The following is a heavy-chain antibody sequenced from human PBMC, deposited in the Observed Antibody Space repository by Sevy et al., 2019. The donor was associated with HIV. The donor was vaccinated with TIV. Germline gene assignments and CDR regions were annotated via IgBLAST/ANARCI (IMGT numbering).Heavy chain of an antibody. D-gene: IGHD6-19*01. V-gene: IGHV3-23*01. CDR2: ISNSGANT. J-gene: IGHJ4*02. CDR3: AKEWTLLSDWYGEFDY. CDR1: GFTFTNYG. Sequence: GGSLRLSCAASGFTFTNYGMHWVRQAPGKGLEWGSGISNSGANTYYADSVRGRFTVSRDNSKNTVYLQLNSLRAEDTAIYYCAKEWTLLSDWYGEFDYWGQGTLVTVSS.